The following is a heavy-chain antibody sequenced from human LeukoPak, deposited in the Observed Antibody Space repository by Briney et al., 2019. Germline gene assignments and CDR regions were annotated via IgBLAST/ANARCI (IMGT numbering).Heavy chain of an antibody. V-gene: IGHV3-23*01. J-gene: IGHJ4*02. CDR3: AKDRKWDLPHYFDY. CDR2: ITGSGGST. Sequence: PGGSLRLSCAASGFTISGNYMSWVRQAPGQGLEWVSTITGSGGSTYYADSVQGRFTISRDNSKNTLYLQMNSLRAEDTALYYCAKDRKWDLPHYFDYWGQGTLVTVSS. D-gene: IGHD1-26*01. CDR1: GFTISGNY.